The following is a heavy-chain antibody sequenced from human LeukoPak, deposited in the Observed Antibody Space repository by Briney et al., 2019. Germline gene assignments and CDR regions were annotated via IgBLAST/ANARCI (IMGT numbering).Heavy chain of an antibody. Sequence: PGGSLRLSCAASGFTFSSYSMNWVRQAPGKGLEWVANIKEDGSEKYYVDSVKGRFTISRDNAKNSLYLQLNSLRAEDTAVYYCARSPGLRFLGNWGQGTLVTVSS. J-gene: IGHJ4*02. V-gene: IGHV3-7*01. CDR1: GFTFSSYS. D-gene: IGHD3-3*01. CDR2: IKEDGSEK. CDR3: ARSPGLRFLGN.